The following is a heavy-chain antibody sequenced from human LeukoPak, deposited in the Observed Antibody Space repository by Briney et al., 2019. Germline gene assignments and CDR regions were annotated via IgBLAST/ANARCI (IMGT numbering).Heavy chain of an antibody. CDR1: GFTFSSYG. J-gene: IGHJ5*02. V-gene: IGHV3-30*18. Sequence: GRSLRLSCAASGFTFSSYGMHWVRQAPGKGLEWVAVISYDGSNKYYADSVKGRFTISRDNSENTLYLQMNSLRAEDTAVYYCAKDTGSGWYLLSTNWFDPWGQGTLVTVSS. CDR3: AKDTGSGWYLLSTNWFDP. CDR2: ISYDGSNK. D-gene: IGHD6-19*01.